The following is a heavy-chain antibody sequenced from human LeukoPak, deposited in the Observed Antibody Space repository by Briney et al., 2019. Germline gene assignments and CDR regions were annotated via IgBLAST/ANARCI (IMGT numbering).Heavy chain of an antibody. J-gene: IGHJ6*03. CDR2: IIPAFGTA. CDR1: GGTFSSYS. Sequence: SVKVSCTGSGGTFSSYSISWVRQAPGQGLEWMGGIIPAFGTAHDAQKFQGRVTFTTDESTTTAYMELRSLRSEDTAVYYCASEGNYDSSGYSRYNYYYMDVWGKGTAVTVSS. D-gene: IGHD3-22*01. CDR3: ASEGNYDSSGYSRYNYYYMDV. V-gene: IGHV1-69*05.